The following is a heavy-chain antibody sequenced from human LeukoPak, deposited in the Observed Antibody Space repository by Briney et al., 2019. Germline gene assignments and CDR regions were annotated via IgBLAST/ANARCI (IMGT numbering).Heavy chain of an antibody. Sequence: GGSLRLSCAASGFTFSNYGMSWARQAPGKGLEWVAVISYDGSNKNYADSVKGRFTISRDNSKITLYLQMNSLRAEDTALYYCAKDFSAYGGEHPGTFDIWGQGTMVTVSS. D-gene: IGHD4-23*01. J-gene: IGHJ3*02. V-gene: IGHV3-30*18. CDR2: ISYDGSNK. CDR3: AKDFSAYGGEHPGTFDI. CDR1: GFTFSNYG.